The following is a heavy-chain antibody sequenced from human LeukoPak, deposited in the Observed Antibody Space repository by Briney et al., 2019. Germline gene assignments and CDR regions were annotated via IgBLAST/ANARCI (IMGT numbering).Heavy chain of an antibody. D-gene: IGHD3-22*01. V-gene: IGHV4-4*07. Sequence: SETLSLTCTVSGGSISSYYWSWIRQPAGKGLEWIGRIYTSGSTNYNPSLKSRVTMSVDTSKNQFSLKLSSVTAADTAVYYCVISSSFYTYDYWGQGTLVSVSS. CDR2: IYTSGST. CDR1: GGSISSYY. CDR3: VISSSFYTYDY. J-gene: IGHJ4*02.